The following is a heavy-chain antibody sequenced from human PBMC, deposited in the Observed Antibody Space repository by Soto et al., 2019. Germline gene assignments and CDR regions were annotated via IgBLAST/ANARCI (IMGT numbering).Heavy chain of an antibody. J-gene: IGHJ4*02. CDR3: AHLYWAASGTRYYFDY. D-gene: IGHD6-13*01. CDR1: GFSFTTDGMG. Sequence: QITLKESGPTLVKPTQTLTLTCTFSGFSFTTDGMGVGWIRQPPGKALEWLALIYWDDDKRYSPSLKSRLTITKAPSRTQVVLTLTNMDPADTATYSCAHLYWAASGTRYYFDYWGQGTLVTVSS. V-gene: IGHV2-5*02. CDR2: IYWDDDK.